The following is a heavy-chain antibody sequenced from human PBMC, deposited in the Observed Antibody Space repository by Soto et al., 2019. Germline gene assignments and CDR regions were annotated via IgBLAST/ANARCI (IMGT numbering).Heavy chain of an antibody. CDR1: GYTFTSYY. V-gene: IGHV1-46*01. Sequence: ASVKVSCKASGYTFTSYYMHWVRQAPGQGLEWMGIINPSGGSTSYAQKFQGHVTISADKSISTAYLQWSSLKASDTAMYYCARGQITSIAEAGYYYYGMDVWGQGTTVTVSS. CDR2: INPSGGST. J-gene: IGHJ6*02. CDR3: ARGQITSIAEAGYYYYGMDV. D-gene: IGHD6-13*01.